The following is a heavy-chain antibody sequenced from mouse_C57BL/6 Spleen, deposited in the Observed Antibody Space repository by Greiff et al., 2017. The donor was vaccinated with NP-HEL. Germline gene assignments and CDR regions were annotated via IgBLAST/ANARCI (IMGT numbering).Heavy chain of an antibody. CDR1: GFTFSDYY. V-gene: IGHV5-16*01. CDR3: ARDRGAMDY. D-gene: IGHD3-3*01. CDR2: INYDGSST. J-gene: IGHJ4*01. Sequence: EVKLVESEGGLVQPGSSMKLSCTASGFTFSDYYMAWFRQVPEKGLEWVANINYDGSSTYYLDSLKSRFIISRDNAKNILYLQMSSLKSEDTATYYCARDRGAMDYWGQGTSVTVSS.